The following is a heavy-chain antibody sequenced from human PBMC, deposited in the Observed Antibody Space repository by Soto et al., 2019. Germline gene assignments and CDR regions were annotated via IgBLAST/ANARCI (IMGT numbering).Heavy chain of an antibody. J-gene: IGHJ6*02. Sequence: GASVKVSCKASGYTFTSYAMHWVRQAPGQRLEWMGWINAGNGNTKYSQKFQGRVTITRDTSASTAYMELSSLRSEDTAVYYCASYSSSSYYYYYYGMDVWGQGTTVTVSS. V-gene: IGHV1-3*01. D-gene: IGHD6-6*01. CDR1: GYTFTSYA. CDR2: INAGNGNT. CDR3: ASYSSSSYYYYYYGMDV.